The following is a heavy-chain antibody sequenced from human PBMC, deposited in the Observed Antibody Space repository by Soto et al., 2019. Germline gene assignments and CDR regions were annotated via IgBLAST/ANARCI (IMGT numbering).Heavy chain of an antibody. CDR1: GGSISSGDYN. J-gene: IGHJ6*02. D-gene: IGHD2-21*01. CDR3: ARVALYGDEELDV. CDR2: IYYSGST. Sequence: QVQLQESGPGLVKPSQTLSLTCTVSGGSISSGDYNWIWIRQAPGKGLVWMGYIYYSGSTYYNPSLKSRVTISVDTSKNQFSLKLSSVTAADTAVYYCARVALYGDEELDVWGPGTTVTVSS. V-gene: IGHV4-30-4*01.